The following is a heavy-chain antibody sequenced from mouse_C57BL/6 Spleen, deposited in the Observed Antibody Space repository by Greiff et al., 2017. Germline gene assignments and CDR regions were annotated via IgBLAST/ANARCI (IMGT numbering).Heavy chain of an antibody. J-gene: IGHJ1*03. CDR2: ISYSGST. D-gene: IGHD1-1*01. V-gene: IGHV3-8*01. CDR1: GYSITSDY. Sequence: EVQLQESGPGLAKPSQTLSLTCSVTGYSITSDYWNWIRKFPGNKLEYMGYISYSGSTYYNPSRKSRISITRDTSKNQYYLQLNSVTTEDTATYYCARYYYGSSYNWYFDVWGTGTTVTVSS. CDR3: ARYYYGSSYNWYFDV.